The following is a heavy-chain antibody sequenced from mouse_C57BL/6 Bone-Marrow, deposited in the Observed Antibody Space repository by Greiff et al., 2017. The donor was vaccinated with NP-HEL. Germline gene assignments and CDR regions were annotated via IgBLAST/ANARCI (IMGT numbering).Heavy chain of an antibody. CDR1: GYTFTSYW. J-gene: IGHJ3*01. CDR2: IDPSDSYT. CDR3: ASEPYDVAWFAY. Sequence: QVQLQQPGAELVMPGASVKLSCKASGYTFTSYWMHWVKQRPGQGLEWIGEIDPSDSYTNYNQKFKGKSTLTVDTSSSTAYMQLGSLTSEDSAVYYCASEPYDVAWFAYWGQGTLVTVSA. V-gene: IGHV1-69*01. D-gene: IGHD2-12*01.